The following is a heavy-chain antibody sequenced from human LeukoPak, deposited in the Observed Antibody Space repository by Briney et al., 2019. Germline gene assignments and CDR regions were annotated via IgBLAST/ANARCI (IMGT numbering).Heavy chain of an antibody. V-gene: IGHV3-7*01. CDR3: ARDPGYGDYVSFDY. J-gene: IGHJ4*02. Sequence: GGSLRLSCAASGFTFSSYWMSWVRQAPGKGLEWVANIKQDGSEKYYVDSVKGRFTISRDNAKNSLYLQMNSLRAEDTAVYYCARDPGYGDYVSFDYWGQGTLVTVSS. CDR2: IKQDGSEK. CDR1: GFTFSSYW. D-gene: IGHD4-17*01.